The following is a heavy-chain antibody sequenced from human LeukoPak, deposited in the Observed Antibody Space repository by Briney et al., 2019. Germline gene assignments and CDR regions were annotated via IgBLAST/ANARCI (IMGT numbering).Heavy chain of an antibody. CDR2: ISAYNGNT. CDR1: GGTFSSYA. CDR3: ARDHVEYSSSWYDHFDY. V-gene: IGHV1-18*01. Sequence: GSSVKVSCKASGGTFSSYAISWVRQAPGQGLEWMGWISAYNGNTNYAQKLQGRVTMTTDTSTSTAYMELRSLRSDDTAVYYCARDHVEYSSSWYDHFDYWGQGTLVTVSS. J-gene: IGHJ4*02. D-gene: IGHD6-13*01.